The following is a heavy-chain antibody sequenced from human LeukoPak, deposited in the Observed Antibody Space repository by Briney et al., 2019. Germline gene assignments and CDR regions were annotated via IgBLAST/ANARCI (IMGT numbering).Heavy chain of an antibody. D-gene: IGHD2-2*02. Sequence: PSETLSLTCTVSGGSISSYYWSWIRQPPGKALEWIGYIYYSGSTNYNPSLKSRVTISVDTSKNQLSLKLSSVTAADTAVYYCARLDIVVVPAAIQLFGGYFDYWGQGTLVTVSS. V-gene: IGHV4-59*12. CDR2: IYYSGST. CDR3: ARLDIVVVPAAIQLFGGYFDY. J-gene: IGHJ4*02. CDR1: GGSISSYY.